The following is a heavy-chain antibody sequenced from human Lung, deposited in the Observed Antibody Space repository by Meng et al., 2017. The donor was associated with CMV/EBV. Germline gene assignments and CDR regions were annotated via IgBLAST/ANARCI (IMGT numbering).Heavy chain of an antibody. CDR1: GFAFSSFQ. Sequence: GGSXRLXCAASGFAFSSFQMNWVRQSAGKGLEWIAAISSSSMNIYYGDLVKGRFTISRDNGRNSVFLQMNSLRADDTAKYYCTRDFGSRGFDFWGQG. CDR3: TRDFGSRGFDF. CDR2: ISSSSMNI. D-gene: IGHD3-10*01. J-gene: IGHJ4*02. V-gene: IGHV3-21*01.